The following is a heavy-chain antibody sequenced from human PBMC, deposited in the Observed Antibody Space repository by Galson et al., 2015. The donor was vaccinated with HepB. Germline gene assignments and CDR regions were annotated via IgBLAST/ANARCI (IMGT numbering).Heavy chain of an antibody. J-gene: IGHJ4*02. D-gene: IGHD1-26*01. CDR2: ISYDGSNK. Sequence: SLRLSCAASGFTFSSYAMHWVRQAPGKGLEWVAVISYDGSNKYYADSVKGRFTISRDNSKNTLYLQINSLRAEDTARYYCVRDRTAATTGRKADWGQGTLVTV. CDR3: VRDRTAATTGRKAD. CDR1: GFTFSSYA. V-gene: IGHV3-30*04.